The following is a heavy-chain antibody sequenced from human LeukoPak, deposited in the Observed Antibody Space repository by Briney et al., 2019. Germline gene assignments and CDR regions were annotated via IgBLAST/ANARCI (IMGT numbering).Heavy chain of an antibody. CDR2: ISNDGSKK. CDR3: ARSAGATVASPDY. J-gene: IGHJ4*02. CDR1: GFTFSNYA. D-gene: IGHD4-23*01. V-gene: IGHV3-30-3*01. Sequence: GGSLRLSCAASGFTFSNYAMHWVRQAPGKGLDWVALISNDGSKKYYGDSVRGRFTISRDNSNNTLYLQMDSLRTEDTALYYCARSAGATVASPDYWGQGTLVTVSS.